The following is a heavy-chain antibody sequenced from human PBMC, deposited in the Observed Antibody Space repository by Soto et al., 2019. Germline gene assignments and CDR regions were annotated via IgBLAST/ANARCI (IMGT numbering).Heavy chain of an antibody. Sequence: GGALRLSCAASVFTFSSNYMSWVRQAPGKGLEWVSVIYSGGSTYYADSVKGRFTISRDNSKNTLYLQMNSLRAEDTAVYYCARVRINCSSTSCYIGSSWYFDYWGQGTLVTVSS. CDR3: ARVRINCSSTSCYIGSSWYFDY. D-gene: IGHD2-2*02. J-gene: IGHJ4*02. V-gene: IGHV3-53*01. CDR2: IYSGGST. CDR1: VFTFSSNY.